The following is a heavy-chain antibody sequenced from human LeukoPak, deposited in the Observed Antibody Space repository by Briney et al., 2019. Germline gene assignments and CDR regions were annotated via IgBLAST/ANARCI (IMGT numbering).Heavy chain of an antibody. CDR2: IYTSGST. V-gene: IGHV4-61*02. D-gene: IGHD1-1*01. CDR1: GGSISSGSYY. Sequence: SETLSLTCTVSGGSISSGSYYWSWIRQPAGKGLEWIGRIYTSGSTNYNPSLESRVTISVDTSKNQFSLKLSSVTAADTAVYYCARGDDTGAYDYWGQGTLVTVSS. J-gene: IGHJ4*02. CDR3: ARGDDTGAYDY.